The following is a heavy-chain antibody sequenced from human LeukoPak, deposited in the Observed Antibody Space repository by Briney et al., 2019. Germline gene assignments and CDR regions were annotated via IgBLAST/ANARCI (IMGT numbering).Heavy chain of an antibody. CDR1: GFTFSSYA. D-gene: IGHD2-2*01. V-gene: IGHV3-23*01. CDR2: ISGSGGST. Sequence: GGSLRLSCAASGFTFSSYAMSWVRQAAGKGLEWGSAISGSGGSTYYADCVKGRFTISRDNTKNTVYLQMNRRRGGDTAVYYCAKTVVPAAKGRYNWFDHWGQGTLVTVSS. CDR3: AKTVVPAAKGRYNWFDH. J-gene: IGHJ5*02.